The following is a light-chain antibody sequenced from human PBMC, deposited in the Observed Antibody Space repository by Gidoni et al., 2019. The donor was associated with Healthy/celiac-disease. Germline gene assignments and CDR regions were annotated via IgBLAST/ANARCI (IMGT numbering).Light chain of an antibody. V-gene: IGKV1-39*01. J-gene: IGKJ1*01. CDR2: AAS. Sequence: DIQMTQSPSSLSASVGDRVTITCRASQSISSYLNWYQQKPWKAPKLLIYAASSLQSGVPSRFSGSGSGTDFTLPISSLQPEEFATYYCQQSYSTPRTFGQGTKVEIK. CDR3: QQSYSTPRT. CDR1: QSISSY.